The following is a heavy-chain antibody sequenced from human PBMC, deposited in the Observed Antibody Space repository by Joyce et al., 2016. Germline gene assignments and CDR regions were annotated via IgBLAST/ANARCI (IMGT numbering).Heavy chain of an antibody. CDR3: AARGSLAPEPLNRWEDY. D-gene: IGHD1-14*01. V-gene: IGHV4-34*02. CDR1: GGSFSAYY. CDR2: INHSGST. J-gene: IGHJ4*02. Sequence: QVQLQQWGAGLLKPSETLSLTCAFYGGSFSAYYWSWIRQPPGKGLEWIGEINHSGSTDYSPSPNSRISISLDTSKNLFSLELSSVTAADTAVYYCAARGSLAPEPLNRWEDYWGQGTLVTVSS.